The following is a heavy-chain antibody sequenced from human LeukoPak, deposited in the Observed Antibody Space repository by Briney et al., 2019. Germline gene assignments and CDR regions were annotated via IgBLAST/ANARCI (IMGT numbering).Heavy chain of an antibody. CDR1: GYTFTSYY. D-gene: IGHD6-19*01. J-gene: IGHJ4*02. Sequence: VASVKVSCKASGYTFTSYYMHWVRQAPGQGLEWMGIINPSGGSTSYAQKFQGRVTMTTDTSTSTAYMELRSLRSDDTAVYYCARFDSSGWSLFDYWGQGTLVTVSS. CDR3: ARFDSSGWSLFDY. V-gene: IGHV1-46*01. CDR2: INPSGGST.